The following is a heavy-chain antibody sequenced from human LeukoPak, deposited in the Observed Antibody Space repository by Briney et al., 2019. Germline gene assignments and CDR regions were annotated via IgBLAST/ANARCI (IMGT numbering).Heavy chain of an antibody. V-gene: IGHV1-69*13. J-gene: IGHJ4*02. CDR1: GGTFSSYA. Sequence: SVKVSCKPCGGTFSSYAISWVRQAPGQGLEWMGGIIPIFGTANYAQKFQGRVTITADESTSTAYMELSRLRSEDTAVYYCARVVTIFGVVIAATYFDYWGQGTLVTVSS. CDR2: IIPIFGTA. CDR3: ARVVTIFGVVIAATYFDY. D-gene: IGHD3-3*01.